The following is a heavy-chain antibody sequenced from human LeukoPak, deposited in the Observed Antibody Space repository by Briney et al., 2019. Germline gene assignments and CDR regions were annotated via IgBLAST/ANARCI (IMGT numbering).Heavy chain of an antibody. D-gene: IGHD2-21*01. J-gene: IGHJ4*02. CDR2: ISYDGGNK. CDR3: ARSNSPDY. CDR1: GFTLSSSW. Sequence: GGSLRLSCAASGFTLSSSWMSWVRQAPGKGLEWVAVISYDGGNKYYADSVKGRFTISRDNSKNTLYLQMNSLRAEDTAVYYCARSNSPDYWGQGTLVTVSS. V-gene: IGHV3-30-3*01.